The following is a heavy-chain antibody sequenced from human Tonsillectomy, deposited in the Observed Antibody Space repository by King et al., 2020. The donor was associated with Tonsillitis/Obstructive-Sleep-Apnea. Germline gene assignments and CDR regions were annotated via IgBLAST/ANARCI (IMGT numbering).Heavy chain of an antibody. CDR1: GGTFSSYA. D-gene: IGHD2-2*01. CDR3: ARGTSVVVPAAMGYYFDY. V-gene: IGHV1-69*12. Sequence: QLVQSGAEVKKPGSSVKVSCKASGGTFSSYAISWVRQAPGQGLEWMGGIIPIFGTANYAQKFQGRVTITADESTSTAYMELSSLRSEDTAVYYCARGTSVVVPAAMGYYFDYWGQGTLVTVSS. J-gene: IGHJ4*02. CDR2: IIPIFGTA.